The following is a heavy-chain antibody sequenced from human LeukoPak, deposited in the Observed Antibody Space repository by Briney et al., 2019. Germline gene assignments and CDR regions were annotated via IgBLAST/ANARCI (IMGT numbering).Heavy chain of an antibody. Sequence: SETLSLTCTVSGGSINSYYWTWIRQPAGKGLEWIGRSYASGSTNYNPSLTRRGTMSVDTTKKQLSLKLSSVTAADTAVYYCARGSSYNWNVFDYWGQGTLVTVSS. V-gene: IGHV4-4*07. CDR1: GGSINSYY. CDR2: SYASGST. CDR3: ARGSSYNWNVFDY. J-gene: IGHJ4*02. D-gene: IGHD1-20*01.